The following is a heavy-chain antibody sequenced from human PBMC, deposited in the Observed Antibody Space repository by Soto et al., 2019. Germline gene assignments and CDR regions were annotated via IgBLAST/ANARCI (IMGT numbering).Heavy chain of an antibody. V-gene: IGHV5-10-1*01. Sequence: PGESLKISCQGSGYIFTKSWISWVRQMPGKGLEWMARIDPSDSYSDYSPSFRGHVTMSVDKSISTVHLQWTSLEAPDTAIYYCARHDYPPVAGTCNYWGQGTQVTVSS. D-gene: IGHD6-19*01. J-gene: IGHJ4*02. CDR3: ARHDYPPVAGTCNY. CDR1: GYIFTKSW. CDR2: IDPSDSYS.